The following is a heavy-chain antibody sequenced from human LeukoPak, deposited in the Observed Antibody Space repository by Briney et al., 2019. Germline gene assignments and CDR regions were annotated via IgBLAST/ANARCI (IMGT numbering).Heavy chain of an antibody. J-gene: IGHJ4*02. Sequence: PGGSLRLSCAASGFTFSSSWMYWVRQAPGKGLVWVSRINSDESITTYADSVKGRFTISRDNAKNTLYLQMNSLRAEDTAVYYCARGLVPGFLDYGGQGTPVTVS. D-gene: IGHD4-11*01. CDR3: ARGLVPGFLDY. CDR1: GFTFSSSW. V-gene: IGHV3-74*01. CDR2: INSDESIT.